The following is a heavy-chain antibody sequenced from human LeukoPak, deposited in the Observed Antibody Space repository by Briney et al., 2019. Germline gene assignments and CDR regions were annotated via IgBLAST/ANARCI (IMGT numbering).Heavy chain of an antibody. CDR1: GYTFSSYG. CDR3: ARDWNYPDY. J-gene: IGHJ4*02. V-gene: IGHV3-33*01. Sequence: GGSLRLSCAASGYTFSSYGMHWVRQAPGKGLEWVALIWYDGSNKYYAHSVKGPFTISRDNSKNTLYLQMNSLRAEDTAVYYCARDWNYPDYWGQGTLVTVSS. D-gene: IGHD3-3*01. CDR2: IWYDGSNK.